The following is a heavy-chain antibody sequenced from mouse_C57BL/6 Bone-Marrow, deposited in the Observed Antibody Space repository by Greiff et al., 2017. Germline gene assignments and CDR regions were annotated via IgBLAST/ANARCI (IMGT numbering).Heavy chain of an antibody. Sequence: VQLQQSGPELVKPGASVKISCKASGYTFTDYYMNWVKQSHGKSLEWIGDINPNNGGTSYNQQFKGKATLTVDKSSSTAYRELRSLTSEDSAVYHCARVTGAGAMDYWGQGTSVTVSS. CDR2: INPNNGGT. V-gene: IGHV1-26*01. CDR3: ARVTGAGAMDY. D-gene: IGHD4-1*01. CDR1: GYTFTDYY. J-gene: IGHJ4*01.